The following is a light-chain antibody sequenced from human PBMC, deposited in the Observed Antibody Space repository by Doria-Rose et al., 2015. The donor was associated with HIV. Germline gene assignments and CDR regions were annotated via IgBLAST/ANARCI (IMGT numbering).Light chain of an antibody. CDR3: HQYGTSWT. Sequence: TQSPGTLTLSPGERATLSCRASQSFSSTYLAWYQQKPGQAPSLLIYDGSTRATGISDRFSASGSGTDFTLTINRLEPDDFALYYCHQYGTSWTFGQGTKVEI. J-gene: IGKJ1*01. CDR1: QSFSSTY. V-gene: IGKV3-20*01. CDR2: DGS.